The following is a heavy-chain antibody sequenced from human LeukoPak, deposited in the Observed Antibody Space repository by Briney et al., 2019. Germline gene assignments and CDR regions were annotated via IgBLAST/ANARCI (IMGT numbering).Heavy chain of an antibody. CDR3: AKIFDYYDSSGYYGGTTTAFDY. D-gene: IGHD3-22*01. Sequence: GGSLRLSCAASGFTFSSYSMNWVRQAPGKGLEWVAVISYDGSNKYYADSVKGRFTISRDNSKNTLYLQMNSLRAEDTAVYYCAKIFDYYDSSGYYGGTTTAFDYWGQGTLVTVSS. CDR1: GFTFSSYS. V-gene: IGHV3-30*18. J-gene: IGHJ4*02. CDR2: ISYDGSNK.